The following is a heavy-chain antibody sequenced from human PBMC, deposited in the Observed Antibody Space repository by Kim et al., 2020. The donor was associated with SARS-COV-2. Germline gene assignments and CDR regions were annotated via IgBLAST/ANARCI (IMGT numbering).Heavy chain of an antibody. D-gene: IGHD3-22*01. CDR3: AKNLFQPYYDSSGSLLWGFDP. V-gene: IGHV3-11*01. Sequence: GGSLRLSCAASGFTFSDYYMSWIRQAPGKGLEWVSYISSSGSTIYYADSVKGRFTISRDNAKNSLYLQMNSLRAEDTAVYYCAKNLFQPYYDSSGSLLWGFDPWGQGTLVTVSS. CDR2: ISSSGSTI. CDR1: GFTFSDYY. J-gene: IGHJ5*02.